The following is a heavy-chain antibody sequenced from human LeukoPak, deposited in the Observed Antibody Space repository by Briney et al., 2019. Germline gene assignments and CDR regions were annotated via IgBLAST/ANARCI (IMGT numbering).Heavy chain of an antibody. CDR2: IYYSGST. D-gene: IGHD1-26*01. V-gene: IGHV4-39*02. J-gene: IGHJ4*02. Sequence: SETLSLTCTVSGGSISSSSYYWGWIRQPPGKGREWIGSIYYSGSTYYIPSLKSRVTISVDTSKNQFSLKLSSVTAADTAVYYCAREKVGSTTFDYWGQGALVTVSS. CDR1: GGSISSSSYY. CDR3: AREKVGSTTFDY.